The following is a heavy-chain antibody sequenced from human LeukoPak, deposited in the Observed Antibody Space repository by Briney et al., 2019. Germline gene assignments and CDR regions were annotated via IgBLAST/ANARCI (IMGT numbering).Heavy chain of an antibody. J-gene: IGHJ4*02. CDR2: IYYSGST. CDR3: ARDLRDSSGYYYEGYFDY. CDR1: GGSISSYY. D-gene: IGHD3-22*01. V-gene: IGHV4-59*01. Sequence: ETLSLTCTVSGGSISSYYWSWIRQPPGKGLEWIGYIYYSGSTNYNPSLESRVTISVDTSKNQFSLKLSSVTAADTAVYYCARDLRDSSGYYYEGYFDYWGQGTLVTVSS.